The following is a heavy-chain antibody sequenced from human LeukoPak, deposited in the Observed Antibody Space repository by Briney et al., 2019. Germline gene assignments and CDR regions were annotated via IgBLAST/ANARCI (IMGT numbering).Heavy chain of an antibody. CDR1: GFTFSSYS. J-gene: IGHJ4*02. CDR3: ATHSGGY. V-gene: IGHV3-21*01. D-gene: IGHD4-23*01. CDR2: ISSSSSYI. Sequence: GGSLRLSCAASGFTFSSYSMNWVRQAPGKGLEWVSSISSSSSYIYYADSVKGRFTISRDNAKNTLYLQMSSLRVEDTAVYYCATHSGGYWGQGTLVTVSS.